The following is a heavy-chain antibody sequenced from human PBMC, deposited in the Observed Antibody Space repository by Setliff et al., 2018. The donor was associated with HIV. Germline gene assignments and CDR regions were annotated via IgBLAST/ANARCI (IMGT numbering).Heavy chain of an antibody. CDR1: GGSISGSNYY. J-gene: IGHJ4*02. CDR2: IYYSGST. Sequence: PSETLSLTCTVSGGSISGSNYYWGWIRQPPGKGLEWVGSIYYSGSTYYSPPLKSRVTISVDTSKNQFSLTLTSVTAADTAVYYCARQQHSSDLKIWNYWGQGTLVTVSS. V-gene: IGHV4-39*01. CDR3: ARQQHSSDLKIWNY. D-gene: IGHD6-19*01.